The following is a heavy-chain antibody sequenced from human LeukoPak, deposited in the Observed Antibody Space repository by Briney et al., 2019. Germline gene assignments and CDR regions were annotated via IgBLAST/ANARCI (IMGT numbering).Heavy chain of an antibody. D-gene: IGHD3-3*01. V-gene: IGHV1-46*01. Sequence: ASVKVSCKASGYTFTSYYMHWVRQAPGQGLEWMGIINPSGGSTSYAQKFRGRVTMTRDTSTSTVYMELSSLRSEDTAVYYCARKAWSGYCYDYWGQGTPVTVSS. CDR1: GYTFTSYY. CDR2: INPSGGST. CDR3: ARKAWSGYCYDY. J-gene: IGHJ4*02.